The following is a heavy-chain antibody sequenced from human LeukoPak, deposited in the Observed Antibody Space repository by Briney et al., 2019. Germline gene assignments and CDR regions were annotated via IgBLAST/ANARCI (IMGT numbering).Heavy chain of an antibody. V-gene: IGHV1-2*02. J-gene: IGHJ5*02. CDR1: GYTFTGYY. D-gene: IGHD3-22*01. CDR3: ARDTDYYDSSEDWFDP. Sequence: GASVKVSCKASGYTFTGYYMHWVRQAPGQGLEWMGWINPNSGGTNYAQKFQGRVTMTRDTSISTAYMELSRLRSDDTAVYYCARDTDYYDSSEDWFDPWGQGTLVTVSS. CDR2: INPNSGGT.